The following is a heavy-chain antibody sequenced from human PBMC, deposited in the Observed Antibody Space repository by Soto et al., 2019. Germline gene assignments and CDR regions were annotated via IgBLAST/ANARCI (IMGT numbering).Heavy chain of an antibody. Sequence: QVQLLQSGGEVKTPGASLKVSCKAIGYTSSSYGINWVRQAPGQGLEWMVWISVFNGDTKYAQKFQGRVAITKDPGTSTAHMELRSLRSDDAAVYFCATKDDHKDDQPYYYGMDIWGQGTTVTVSS. V-gene: IGHV1-18*01. CDR1: GYTSSSYG. J-gene: IGHJ6*02. CDR3: ATKDDHKDDQPYYYGMDI. CDR2: ISVFNGDT. D-gene: IGHD3-16*01.